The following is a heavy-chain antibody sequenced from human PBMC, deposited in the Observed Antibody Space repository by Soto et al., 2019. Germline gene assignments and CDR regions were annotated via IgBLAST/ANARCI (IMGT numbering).Heavy chain of an antibody. Sequence: PETLSLTCAVSGYSISSGYYWGWIRQPPGKGLEWLGSISHGGSTYYNPSLNSRVTLSIDMTNNHVSLILNSVTAADTAVYYCARVGPWVPYYYDSSPYTFENWFDPWGQGTLVTVSS. V-gene: IGHV4-38-2*01. CDR1: GYSISSGYY. CDR2: ISHGGST. J-gene: IGHJ5*02. D-gene: IGHD3-22*01. CDR3: ARVGPWVPYYYDSSPYTFENWFDP.